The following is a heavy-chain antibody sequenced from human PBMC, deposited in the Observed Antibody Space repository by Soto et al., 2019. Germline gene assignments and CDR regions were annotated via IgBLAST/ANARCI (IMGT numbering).Heavy chain of an antibody. Sequence: SVKVSCKASGYTFTSYGISCVRQAPEQGLEWMGWISAYNGNTNYAQKLQGRVTMTTDTSTSTAYMELMSLRSDDTAVYYCARENVGSYWSIDYWGQGTLVTVSS. CDR2: ISAYNGNT. CDR1: GYTFTSYG. J-gene: IGHJ4*02. V-gene: IGHV1-18*04. CDR3: ARENVGSYWSIDY. D-gene: IGHD1-26*01.